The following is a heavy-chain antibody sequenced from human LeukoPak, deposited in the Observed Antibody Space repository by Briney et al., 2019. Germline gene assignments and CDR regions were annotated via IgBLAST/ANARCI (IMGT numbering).Heavy chain of an antibody. Sequence: GESLKISCKGSGYSFTSYWIGWVRQMPGKGLEWMGIIYPGDSDTRYSPSFQGQVTISADKSISTVYLQWSSLKASDTAMYYCARPTANSSGYYYPEYWGQGALVTVSS. D-gene: IGHD3-22*01. V-gene: IGHV5-51*01. CDR1: GYSFTSYW. CDR3: ARPTANSSGYYYPEY. CDR2: IYPGDSDT. J-gene: IGHJ4*02.